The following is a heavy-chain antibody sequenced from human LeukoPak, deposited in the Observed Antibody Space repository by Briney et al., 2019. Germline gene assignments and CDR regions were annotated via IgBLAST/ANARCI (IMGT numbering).Heavy chain of an antibody. CDR1: GFTFSNYA. D-gene: IGHD3-3*01. CDR3: AKTHAIFGEPLEN. Sequence: PGGSLRLSCAASGFTFSNYAMNWVRQAPGKGLEWVSVMSGGGGSTYYTDSVKGRFTISRDNSKNTLYLQMNSLRAEDTAVYYCAKTHAIFGEPLENWGQGSLVTVSS. V-gene: IGHV3-23*01. J-gene: IGHJ4*02. CDR2: MSGGGGST.